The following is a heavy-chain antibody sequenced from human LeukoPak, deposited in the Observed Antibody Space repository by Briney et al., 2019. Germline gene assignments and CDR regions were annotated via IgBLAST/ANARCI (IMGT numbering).Heavy chain of an antibody. Sequence: SSETLSLTCTVSGGSISSSSYYWGWIRQPPGKGLEWIGSIYYSGSTYYNPSLKSRVTISVDTSKNQFSLKLSSVTAADTAVYYCARHEVVGIIAAAGTGWFDPWGQGTLVTVSS. CDR1: GGSISSSSYY. CDR2: IYYSGST. D-gene: IGHD6-13*01. V-gene: IGHV4-39*01. CDR3: ARHEVVGIIAAAGTGWFDP. J-gene: IGHJ5*02.